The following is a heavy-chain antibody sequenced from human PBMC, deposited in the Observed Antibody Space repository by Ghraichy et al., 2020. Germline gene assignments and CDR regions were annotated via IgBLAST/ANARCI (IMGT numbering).Heavy chain of an antibody. J-gene: IGHJ4*02. CDR2: INSDGSIT. D-gene: IGHD1-26*01. V-gene: IGHV3-74*01. CDR1: GFTFSRYW. CDR3: DGRDTSLDY. Sequence: GGSLRLSCPASGFTFSRYWMHWVRHAPGKGLVWVSRINSDGSITNYADSVKGRFTISRDNAKNTLYLQMNSLRVDDTAVYYCDGRDTSLDYWGRGTLVTVAS.